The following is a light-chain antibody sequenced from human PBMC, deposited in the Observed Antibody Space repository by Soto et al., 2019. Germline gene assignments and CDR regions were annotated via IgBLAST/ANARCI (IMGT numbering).Light chain of an antibody. Sequence: EIVLRQSPGSLSLSPGERATLSCRASQSVSSSYLAWYQQKPGQAPRLLIYGASSRATGIPDRFSGSGSGTDFTLTISRLEREDFAVYSCQQYGSSPITLGQGTRLEIK. CDR1: QSVSSSY. CDR2: GAS. V-gene: IGKV3-20*01. J-gene: IGKJ5*01. CDR3: QQYGSSPIT.